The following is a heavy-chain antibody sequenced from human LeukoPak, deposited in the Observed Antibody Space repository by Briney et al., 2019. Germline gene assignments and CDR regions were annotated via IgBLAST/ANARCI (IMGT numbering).Heavy chain of an antibody. D-gene: IGHD3-16*01. J-gene: IGHJ5*02. CDR1: GGSVTSGTYH. V-gene: IGHV4-39*07. CDR2: VYFDGGT. Sequence: SETLSLTCSVSGGSVTSGTYHWGWIRQPPGKGLEWIGSVYFDGGTHYKPSLQSRVTISVDTSKNQFSLKLSSVTAADTALYYCARDHYYDGRGRFDPWGQGTQVTVSS. CDR3: ARDHYYDGRGRFDP.